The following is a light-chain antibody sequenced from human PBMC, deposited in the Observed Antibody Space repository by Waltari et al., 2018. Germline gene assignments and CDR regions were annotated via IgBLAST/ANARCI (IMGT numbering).Light chain of an antibody. CDR2: RVS. V-gene: IGKV2-30*02. Sequence: VVGTPSPLSLPVTLGQPASISCRSSLSPVHSDGSTYLNWIQQSPGESPRHLIYRVSNRDSGGPYRCIGSGSGTDVTLRISRVEAEEVGVYYCRAGTHWHPYTFGQGTKLEIK. J-gene: IGKJ2*01. CDR3: RAGTHWHPYT. CDR1: LSPVHSDGSTY.